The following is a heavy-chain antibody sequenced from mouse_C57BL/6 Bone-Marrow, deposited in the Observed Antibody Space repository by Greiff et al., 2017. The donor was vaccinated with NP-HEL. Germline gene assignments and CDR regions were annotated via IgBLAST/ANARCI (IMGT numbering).Heavy chain of an antibody. Sequence: QVQLQQSGAELARPGASVKLSCKASGYTFTSYGISWVKQRTGQGLEWIGEIYPRSGNTYYNEKFKGKATLTADKASSTAYMELRSLTSEDSAVYFCAREKDYGGYFGYWGQGTTLTVSS. CDR1: GYTFTSYG. D-gene: IGHD1-1*01. J-gene: IGHJ2*01. CDR3: AREKDYGGYFGY. V-gene: IGHV1-81*01. CDR2: IYPRSGNT.